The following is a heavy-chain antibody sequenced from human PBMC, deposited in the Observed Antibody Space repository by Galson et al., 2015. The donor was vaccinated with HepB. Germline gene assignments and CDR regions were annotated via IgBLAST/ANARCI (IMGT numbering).Heavy chain of an antibody. J-gene: IGHJ4*02. Sequence: LRLSCAASEFSFSNYVMSWVRQAPGKGLEWVSVISAGDSSTYYADSVKGRFTISRDNSKNTLYLRLNSLRADDTAVYYCAKEGPSGSYFDNWGQGTLVTVSS. CDR1: EFSFSNYV. CDR2: ISAGDSST. CDR3: AKEGPSGSYFDN. V-gene: IGHV3-23*01. D-gene: IGHD1-26*01.